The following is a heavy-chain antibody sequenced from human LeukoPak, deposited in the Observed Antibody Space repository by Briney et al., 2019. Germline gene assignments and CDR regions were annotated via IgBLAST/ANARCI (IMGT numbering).Heavy chain of an antibody. D-gene: IGHD3-10*01. Sequence: GGSLRLSCAASGFTISSYSMNWVRQAPGKGLVWVSSISSSSSYIYYADSVRGRFTISRDNAKNSLYLQMNSLRAEDRAVYYCAGAVGVWHVWSQGTTPTAPS. CDR1: GFTISSYS. V-gene: IGHV3-21*01. CDR3: AGAVGVWHV. J-gene: IGHJ6*02. CDR2: ISSSSSYI.